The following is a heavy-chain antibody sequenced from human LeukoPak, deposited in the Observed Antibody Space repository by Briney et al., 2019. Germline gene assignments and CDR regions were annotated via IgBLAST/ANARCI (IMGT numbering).Heavy chain of an antibody. CDR2: ISGSGGST. CDR1: GFTFSNYA. CDR3: AKDPKYSNNWYYFDY. Sequence: GGSLRLSCAASGFTFSNYAMSWVRQAPGKGLEWVPVISGSGGSTYYADSVKGRFTVSRDNSKNTLYLQMNSLRAEDTAVYYCAKDPKYSNNWYYFDYWGQGTLVTVSS. V-gene: IGHV3-23*01. D-gene: IGHD6-13*01. J-gene: IGHJ4*02.